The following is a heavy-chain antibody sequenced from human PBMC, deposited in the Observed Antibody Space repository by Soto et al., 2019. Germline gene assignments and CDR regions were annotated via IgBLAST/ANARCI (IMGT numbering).Heavy chain of an antibody. Sequence: PGGSLRLSCLASGFTFKAYAMGWVRQAPGKGLEWVSSITATDGKTYYADSVRGRFIISRDNSRNSLFLQMNGLRPDDSALYYCVKDEGTSSTVFDYWGQGTPVTVS. CDR1: GFTFKAYA. D-gene: IGHD4-4*01. V-gene: IGHV3-23*01. CDR2: ITATDGKT. CDR3: VKDEGTSSTVFDY. J-gene: IGHJ4*02.